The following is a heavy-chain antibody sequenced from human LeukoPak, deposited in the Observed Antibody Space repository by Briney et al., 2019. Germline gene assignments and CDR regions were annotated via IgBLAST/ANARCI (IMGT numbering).Heavy chain of an antibody. CDR3: ARDIAAAGELFYYYYYMDV. Sequence: ASVTVSCTASGYTFTSYGISWVRQAPGQGLEWMGWISAYNGNTNYAQKLQGRVTMTTDTSTSTAYMELRSLRSDDTAVYYCARDIAAAGELFYYYYYMDVWGKGTTVTISS. CDR2: ISAYNGNT. D-gene: IGHD6-13*01. CDR1: GYTFTSYG. J-gene: IGHJ6*03. V-gene: IGHV1-18*01.